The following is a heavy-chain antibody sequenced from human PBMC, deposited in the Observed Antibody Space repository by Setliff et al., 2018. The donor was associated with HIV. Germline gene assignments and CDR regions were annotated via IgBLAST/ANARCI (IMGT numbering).Heavy chain of an antibody. V-gene: IGHV1-69*08. J-gene: IGHJ3*02. CDR1: GDTFNTHT. CDR3: ARAPSVATRAFDI. D-gene: IGHD5-12*01. CDR2: IIPILGRT. Sequence: GASVKVSCKASGDTFNTHTIGWVRQAPGQGLEWMGQIIPILGRTNYVQHFQGRVTMTADESTSTIYMELRSLRSEDTALYFCARAPSVATRAFDIWGQGTMVTVSS.